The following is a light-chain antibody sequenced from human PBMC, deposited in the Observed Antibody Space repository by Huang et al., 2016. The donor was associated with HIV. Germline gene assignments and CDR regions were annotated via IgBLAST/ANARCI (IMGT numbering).Light chain of an antibody. J-gene: IGKJ1*01. CDR2: GAS. V-gene: IGKV3-20*01. CDR1: QRVSSRS. CDR3: QQYGSSPA. Sequence: EIVLTQSPGTLSVSPGERATLSCRASQRVSSRSLAWYQQKPGQTPRLLIDGASSGATGIPDRFSGSGSGTDFTLTISRLEPEDFAVYYCQQYGSSPAFGQGTKVEIK.